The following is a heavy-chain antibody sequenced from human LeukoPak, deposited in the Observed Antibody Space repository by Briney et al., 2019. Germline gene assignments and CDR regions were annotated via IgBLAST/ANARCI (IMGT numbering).Heavy chain of an antibody. CDR1: GGSISSSSYY. CDR2: IYYSGST. Sequence: SETLSLTCTVSGGSISSSSYYWGWIRQPPGKGLEWIGSIYYSGSTYYNPSLKSRVTISLDTSKNQFSLKLSSVTAADTAVHYCARTKYGSNSNGWYKRERAFDIWGQGTMVTVSS. V-gene: IGHV4-39*07. D-gene: IGHD6-19*01. J-gene: IGHJ3*02. CDR3: ARTKYGSNSNGWYKRERAFDI.